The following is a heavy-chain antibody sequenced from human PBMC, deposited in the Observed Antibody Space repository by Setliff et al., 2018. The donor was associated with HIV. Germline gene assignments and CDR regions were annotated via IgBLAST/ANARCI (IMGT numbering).Heavy chain of an antibody. J-gene: IGHJ4*02. CDR2: IKWSTNRI. Sequence: PGGSLRLSCATSGFTFDDYALHWVRQAPGKGLEWVSGIKWSTNRIRYADSVKGRFTISRDNSKNPLFLQMNTLRDEDTAVYYCAKQHCAGGSCYDAYWGRGTLVTVSS. CDR1: GFTFDDYA. D-gene: IGHD2-15*01. V-gene: IGHV3-9*01. CDR3: AKQHCAGGSCYDAY.